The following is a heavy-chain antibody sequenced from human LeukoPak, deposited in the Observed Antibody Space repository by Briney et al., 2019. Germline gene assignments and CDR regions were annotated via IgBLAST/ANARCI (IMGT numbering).Heavy chain of an antibody. CDR2: INAGNGNT. CDR1: GGTFISYA. V-gene: IGHV1-3*01. CDR3: ARGRSSWAFDY. J-gene: IGHJ4*02. Sequence: ASVKVSCKASGGTFISYAMHWVRQAPGQRLEWMGWINAGNGNTKYSQKFQGRVTITRDTSASTAYMELSSLRSEDTAVYYCARGRSSWAFDYWGQGTLVTVSS. D-gene: IGHD3-16*01.